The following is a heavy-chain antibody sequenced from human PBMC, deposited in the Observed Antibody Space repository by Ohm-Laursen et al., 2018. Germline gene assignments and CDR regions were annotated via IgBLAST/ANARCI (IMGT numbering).Heavy chain of an antibody. CDR3: AREVAGAGDY. CDR2: VSTSGST. D-gene: IGHD6-13*01. V-gene: IGHV4-4*07. CDR1: GDSISSYY. Sequence: PSDTLSLTCTVSGDSISSYYWSWIRQPAGKGLQWIGRVSTSGSTNYNPSLKSRVTMSVDTPKNQVSLKLSSVTAADTAMYYCAREVAGAGDYWGQGTLVTVSS. J-gene: IGHJ4*02.